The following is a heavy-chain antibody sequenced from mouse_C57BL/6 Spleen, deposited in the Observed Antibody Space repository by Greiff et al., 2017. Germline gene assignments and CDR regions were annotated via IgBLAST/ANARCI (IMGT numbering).Heavy chain of an antibody. D-gene: IGHD1-1*01. Sequence: EVKLMESGPVLVKPGASVKMSCKASGYTFTDYYMNWVKQSHGKSLEWIGVINPYNGGTSYNQKFKGKATLTVDKSSSTAYMELNSLTSEDSAVYYCARGHYGSSYETWFAYWGQGTLVTVSA. CDR1: GYTFTDYY. CDR3: ARGHYGSSYETWFAY. V-gene: IGHV1-19*01. J-gene: IGHJ3*01. CDR2: INPYNGGT.